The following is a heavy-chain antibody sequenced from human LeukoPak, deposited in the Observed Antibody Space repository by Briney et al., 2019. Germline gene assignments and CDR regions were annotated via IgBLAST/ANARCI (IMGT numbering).Heavy chain of an antibody. J-gene: IGHJ4*02. Sequence: SETLSLTCAVYGGSFSGYYWSWIRQPPGKGLEWIGEINHSGSTNYNPSLKSRVTISVDTSKNQFSLKLSSVTAADTAVYYCAGGGVDTAMLDYWGQGTLVTVSS. CDR1: GGSFSGYY. D-gene: IGHD5-18*01. CDR3: AGGGVDTAMLDY. V-gene: IGHV4-34*01. CDR2: INHSGST.